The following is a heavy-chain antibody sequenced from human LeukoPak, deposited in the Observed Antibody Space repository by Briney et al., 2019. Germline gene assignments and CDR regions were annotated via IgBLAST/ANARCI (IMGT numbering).Heavy chain of an antibody. Sequence: ASVKDSCKASGGTFSSYAISWVRQAPGQGLEWMGGIIPIFGTANYAQKFQGRVTITTDESTSTAYMELSSLRSEDTAVYYCARLTGYCSSTSCYRAFDIWGQGTMVTVSS. CDR1: GGTFSSYA. CDR2: IIPIFGTA. D-gene: IGHD2-2*02. J-gene: IGHJ3*02. V-gene: IGHV1-69*05. CDR3: ARLTGYCSSTSCYRAFDI.